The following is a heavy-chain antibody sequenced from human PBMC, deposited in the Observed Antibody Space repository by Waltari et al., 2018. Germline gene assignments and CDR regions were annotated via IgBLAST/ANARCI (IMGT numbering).Heavy chain of an antibody. V-gene: IGHV4-59*01. J-gene: IGHJ6*02. CDR2: IYYSGST. CDR1: GGSISSYS. CDR3: ANMVRGVHYGMDV. D-gene: IGHD3-10*01. Sequence: QVQLQESGPGLVKPSETLSLTCTVSGGSISSYSWSWIRQPPGKGLEWIGYIYYSGSTNYNPSLKSRVTISVDTSKNQFSLKLSSVTAADTAVYYCANMVRGVHYGMDVWGQGTTVTVSS.